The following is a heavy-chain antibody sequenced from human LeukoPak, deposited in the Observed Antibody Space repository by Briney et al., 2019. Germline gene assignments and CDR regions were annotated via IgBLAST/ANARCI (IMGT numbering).Heavy chain of an antibody. J-gene: IGHJ4*02. CDR3: ARDRGTWNDDGFDY. Sequence: SETLSLTCSVSGGSFSNHYWSWIRQPAGKGLEWIGRIYTSGSTNYNPSLKSRVTMSVDTSKNQFSLKLSSVTAADTAVYYCARDRGTWNDDGFDYWGQGTLVTVSS. V-gene: IGHV4-4*07. D-gene: IGHD1-1*01. CDR2: IYTSGST. CDR1: GGSFSNHY.